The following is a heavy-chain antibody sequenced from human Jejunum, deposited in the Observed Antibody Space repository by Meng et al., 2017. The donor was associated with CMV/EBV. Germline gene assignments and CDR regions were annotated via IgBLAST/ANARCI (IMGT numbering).Heavy chain of an antibody. CDR1: GVTVSDDY. Sequence: CAASGVTVSDDYGSWVRQDTGKGREWVSNSYGGGSTDYVESVKGRFTISRDNSKNTVYLQMSSLRAEDKATYYGAREPRGGYYGPYWGQGSLVTVSS. J-gene: IGHJ4*02. V-gene: IGHV3-53*01. CDR2: SYGGGST. CDR3: AREPRGGYYGPY. D-gene: IGHD3-3*01.